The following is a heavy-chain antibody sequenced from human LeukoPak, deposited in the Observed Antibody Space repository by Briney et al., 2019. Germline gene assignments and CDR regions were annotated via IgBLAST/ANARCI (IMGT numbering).Heavy chain of an antibody. Sequence: GGSLRLSCAASGFTFSSYAMSWVRQAPGKGLEWVSAISGSGGSTYYADSVKGRFTISRDNSKNTLYLQMNSLRAEDTAVYYCTKVIRGYSYGPDPYYFDYWGQGTLVTVSS. CDR1: GFTFSSYA. J-gene: IGHJ4*02. CDR3: TKVIRGYSYGPDPYYFDY. V-gene: IGHV3-23*01. D-gene: IGHD5-18*01. CDR2: ISGSGGST.